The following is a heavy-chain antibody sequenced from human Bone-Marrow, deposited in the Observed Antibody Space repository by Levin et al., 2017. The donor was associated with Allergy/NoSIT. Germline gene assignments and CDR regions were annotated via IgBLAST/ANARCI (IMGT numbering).Heavy chain of an antibody. Sequence: GSGPTLVKPTQTLTLTCSFSGFSLRTSGMGVAWFRQPPGKALEWLTLIYWDDEKRYSPSLKSRLTITKDTSKNQVVLTMTNMDPVDTATYYCEHRPPGVYNSNNNWFDPWGQGTLVSVSS. CDR1: GFSLRTSGMG. V-gene: IGHV2-5*02. D-gene: IGHD1/OR15-1a*01. CDR3: EHRPPGVYNSNNNWFDP. CDR2: IYWDDEK. J-gene: IGHJ5*02.